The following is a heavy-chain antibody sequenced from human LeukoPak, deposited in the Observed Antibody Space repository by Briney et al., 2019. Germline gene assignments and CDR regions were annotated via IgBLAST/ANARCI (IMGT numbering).Heavy chain of an antibody. CDR2: ICVDSRT. V-gene: IGHV3-66*01. J-gene: IGHJ4*02. Sequence: GGSLRLSCVDSAFTVSSDCMSWVRQAPGKGLEWVSVICVDSRTNYADSVKGRFVISRDNTKNSLYLQMNSLTPEDTAVYFCAKESGHCGADCLALNDYWGQGTLVTVSS. CDR1: AFTVSSDC. D-gene: IGHD2-21*02. CDR3: AKESGHCGADCLALNDY.